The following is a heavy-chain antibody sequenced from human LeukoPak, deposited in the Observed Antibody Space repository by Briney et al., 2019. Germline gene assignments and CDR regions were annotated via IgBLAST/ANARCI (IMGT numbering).Heavy chain of an antibody. D-gene: IGHD2-2*02. CDR2: IIPILGIA. J-gene: IGHJ5*02. CDR3: ARDMVPAAIDVVRFDP. V-gene: IGHV1-69*04. Sequence: CSVKVSCKASGGTFSSYTISWVRQAPGQGLEWMGRIIPILGIANYAQKFQGRVTITADKSTSTAYMELSSLRSEDTAVYYCARDMVPAAIDVVRFDPWGQGTLVTVSS. CDR1: GGTFSSYT.